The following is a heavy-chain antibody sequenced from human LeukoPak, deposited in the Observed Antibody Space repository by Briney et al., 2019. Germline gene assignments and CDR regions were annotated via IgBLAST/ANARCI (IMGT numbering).Heavy chain of an antibody. J-gene: IGHJ4*02. Sequence: GGALTLACAASGLTFSSYEMNWVRQAPGKGREWVSYISSSGRTIYYADSVKGRVTISRDNAKNSLYLQFKSMTAEDTAVYYCASVGYCGGDCYSAPFDYWGQGTLVTVSS. CDR3: ASVGYCGGDCYSAPFDY. CDR1: GLTFSSYE. CDR2: ISSSGRTI. D-gene: IGHD2-21*02. V-gene: IGHV3-48*03.